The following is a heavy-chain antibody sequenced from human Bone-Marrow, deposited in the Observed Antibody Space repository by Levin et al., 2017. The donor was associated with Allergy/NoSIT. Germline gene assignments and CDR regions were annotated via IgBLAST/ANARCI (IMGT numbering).Heavy chain of an antibody. Sequence: GGSLRLSCAVAGLNFDIYDMHWVRQAPGKGLEWVAVISKDGSNKFYADSVKGRFTISRDNSKKTLYLQMNSLRVEDTAVYHCVKGGVPFDWSPRWGRGTLVTVSS. V-gene: IGHV3-30*18. CDR1: GLNFDIYD. CDR3: VKGGVPFDWSPR. D-gene: IGHD3-9*01. J-gene: IGHJ4*02. CDR2: ISKDGSNK.